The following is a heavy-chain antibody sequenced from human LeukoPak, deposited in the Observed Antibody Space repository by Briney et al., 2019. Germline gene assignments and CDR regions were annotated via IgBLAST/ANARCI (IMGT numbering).Heavy chain of an antibody. CDR2: ISYDGSNK. V-gene: IGHV3-30-3*01. J-gene: IGHJ3*02. Sequence: GGSLRLSCAASGFAFSSYAMHWVRQAPGKGLEWVAVISYDGSNKYYADSVKGRFTISRDNAKNSLYLQMNSLRAEDTAVYYCARSLTAFDIWGQGTMVTVSS. CDR1: GFAFSSYA. CDR3: ARSLTAFDI.